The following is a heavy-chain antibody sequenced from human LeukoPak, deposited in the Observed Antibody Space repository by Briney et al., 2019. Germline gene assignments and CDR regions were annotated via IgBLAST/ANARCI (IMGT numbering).Heavy chain of an antibody. CDR2: IKEDGSEQ. J-gene: IGHJ5*02. Sequence: GGSLRLSCVASGFSFSGYWMSWVRQAPGKGLEWVANIKEDGSEQYYVDSAKGRFTISRDNAKNSLYLQMNSLRAEDTAVYYCARDFRAAFDPWGQGTLVTVSS. V-gene: IGHV3-7*03. CDR1: GFSFSGYW. CDR3: ARDFRAAFDP. D-gene: IGHD3-10*01.